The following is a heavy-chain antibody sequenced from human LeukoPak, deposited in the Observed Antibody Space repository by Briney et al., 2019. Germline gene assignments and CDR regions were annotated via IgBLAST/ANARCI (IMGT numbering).Heavy chain of an antibody. J-gene: IGHJ4*02. D-gene: IGHD1-26*01. CDR1: GFTFSSYS. CDR2: ISSSSSYI. V-gene: IGHV3-21*01. CDR3: ARGAWGFSGSYFYY. Sequence: GGSLTLSCAASGFTFSSYSMNWVRQAPGKGLEWVSSISSSSSYIYYADSVKGRFTISRDNAKNSLYLQMNSLRAKDTAVYYCARGAWGFSGSYFYYWGQGTLVTVSS.